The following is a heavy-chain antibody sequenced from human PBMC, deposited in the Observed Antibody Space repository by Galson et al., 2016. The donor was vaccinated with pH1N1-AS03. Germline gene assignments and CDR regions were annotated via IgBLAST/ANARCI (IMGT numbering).Heavy chain of an antibody. CDR1: GYTFTTYG. CDR3: VRESEISGVVFFNY. CDR2: ISAYYGDT. J-gene: IGHJ4*02. Sequence: SVKVSCKAPGYTFTTYGISWVRQAPGQGLEWMGWISAYYGDTHFAHKFQERVTLTRDTSTAAAYMELRNLRSDVTAVYYCVRESEISGVVFFNYWGQGILVTASS. V-gene: IGHV1-18*01. D-gene: IGHD3-3*01.